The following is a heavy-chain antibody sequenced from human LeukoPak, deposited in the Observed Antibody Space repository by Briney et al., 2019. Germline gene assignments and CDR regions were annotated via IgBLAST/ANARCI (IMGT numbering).Heavy chain of an antibody. V-gene: IGHV4-59*12. D-gene: IGHD6-13*01. Sequence: KPSETLSLTCTVSGGSISGYYWSWIRQPPGKGLEWIGYMYDSGRYDYNPSLKSRVTISVDTSKNQFSLRLRSVTAADTAMYCCARTLGSSFEYWGQGTLVTVSS. CDR2: MYDSGRY. J-gene: IGHJ4*02. CDR3: ARTLGSSFEY. CDR1: GGSISGYY.